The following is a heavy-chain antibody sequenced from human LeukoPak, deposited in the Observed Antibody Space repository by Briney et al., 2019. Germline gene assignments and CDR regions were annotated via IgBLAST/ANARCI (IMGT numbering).Heavy chain of an antibody. D-gene: IGHD6-6*01. CDR2: IIPIFGTA. J-gene: IGHJ6*02. Sequence: ASVKVSCKASGGTVSSYGISWVRQAPGQGLEWMGGIIPIFGTANYAQKFQGRVTITADESTSTAYMELSSLRSEDTAVYYCARLDEYSSSSRYYGMDVWGQGTTVTVSS. CDR3: ARLDEYSSSSRYYGMDV. V-gene: IGHV1-69*13. CDR1: GGTVSSYG.